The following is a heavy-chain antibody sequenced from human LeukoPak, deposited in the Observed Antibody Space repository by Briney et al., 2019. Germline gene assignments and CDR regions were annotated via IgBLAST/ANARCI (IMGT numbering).Heavy chain of an antibody. D-gene: IGHD3-10*01. CDR3: AKLLRAGRLLTISLDS. V-gene: IGHV3-23*01. Sequence: GGSLRLSCAASGFTSSSYAIHWVRQAPGKGLEWVSAVSGSGGTTHYADSAKGRFTISRDNSKNTLYLQLNSLRAEDTAVYYCAKLLRAGRLLTISLDSWGQGTLVTVSS. CDR1: GFTSSSYA. CDR2: VSGSGGTT. J-gene: IGHJ4*02.